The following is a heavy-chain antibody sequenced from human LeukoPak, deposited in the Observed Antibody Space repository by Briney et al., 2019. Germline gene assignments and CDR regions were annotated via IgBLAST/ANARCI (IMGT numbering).Heavy chain of an antibody. CDR2: IYSSGST. CDR1: GFTVSSNY. Sequence: GGSLRLSCAASGFTVSSNYMSWVRQAPGKGLEWVSVIYSSGSTYYADSVKGRFTISRDNSKNTLYLQMNSLRVEDTAMLYCARAKRYSGSYADAFDIWGQGTMVTVSS. V-gene: IGHV3-53*01. CDR3: ARAKRYSGSYADAFDI. J-gene: IGHJ3*02. D-gene: IGHD1-26*01.